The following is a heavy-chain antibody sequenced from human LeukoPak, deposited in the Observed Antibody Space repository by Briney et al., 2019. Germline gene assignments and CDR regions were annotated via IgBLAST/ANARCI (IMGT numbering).Heavy chain of an antibody. Sequence: GRSLRLSCAASGFTFSSYAMSWVRQAPGKGLEWVSAISGSGGSTYYADSVKGRFTISRDNSKNTLYLQMNSLRAEDTAVYYCAKKKIVVVPAASALGWFDPWGQGTLVTVSS. V-gene: IGHV3-23*01. CDR2: ISGSGGST. D-gene: IGHD2-2*01. CDR1: GFTFSSYA. CDR3: AKKKIVVVPAASALGWFDP. J-gene: IGHJ5*02.